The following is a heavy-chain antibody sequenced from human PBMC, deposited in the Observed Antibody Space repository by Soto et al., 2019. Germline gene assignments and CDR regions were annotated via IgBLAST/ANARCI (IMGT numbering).Heavy chain of an antibody. J-gene: IGHJ6*02. CDR2: ITGGGGRT. D-gene: IGHD5-12*01. CDR1: GGTFSSYA. V-gene: IGHV3-23*01. Sequence: SCKASGGTFSSYAMTWVRQAPEKGLEWVSAITGGGGRTYYADSVKGRFTISRDNSKSTLYLQMNSLRVEGTAVYYCAKRGFDSGGWDYYALDVWGQGTAVTVYS. CDR3: AKRGFDSGGWDYYALDV.